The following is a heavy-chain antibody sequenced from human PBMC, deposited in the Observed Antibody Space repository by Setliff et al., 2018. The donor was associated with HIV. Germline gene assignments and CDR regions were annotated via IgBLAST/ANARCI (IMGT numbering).Heavy chain of an antibody. CDR1: GDSISSSTFY. CDR3: ARPRLRGSGAFDI. Sequence: SETLSLTCTVSGDSISSSTFYWGWIRQPPGKGLEWLGSIYYSGTTYYNPSLKSRVAISVDTSKNQFSLKLSSVTAADTAVYYCARPRLRGSGAFDIWGQGTMVTVSS. J-gene: IGHJ3*02. CDR2: IYYSGTT. V-gene: IGHV4-39*01. D-gene: IGHD2-21*01.